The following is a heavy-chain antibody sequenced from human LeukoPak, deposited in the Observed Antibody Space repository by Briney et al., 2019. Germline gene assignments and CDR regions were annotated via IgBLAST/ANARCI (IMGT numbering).Heavy chain of an antibody. CDR3: ARDSGWHSDS. Sequence: SGTLSLTCAVSGDFISSNKWWHWVRQAPGKGLEWIGEVYRSGTANYNPSLKNRVTISVDKSKNQFSLNLRSVTAADTAVYYCARDSGWHSDSWGQGTLVTVSS. D-gene: IGHD6-19*01. CDR2: VYRSGTA. J-gene: IGHJ5*01. V-gene: IGHV4-4*02. CDR1: GDFISSNKW.